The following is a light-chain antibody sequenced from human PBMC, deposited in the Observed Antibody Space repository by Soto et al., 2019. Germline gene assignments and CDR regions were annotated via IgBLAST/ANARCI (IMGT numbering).Light chain of an antibody. J-gene: IGLJ2*01. CDR2: EVS. CDR3: SSYGGSNILV. V-gene: IGLV2-8*01. Sequence: QSALTQPPSASGSPGQSVTISCTGTSSDVGGYNYVSWYQQHPGRAPKLMIYEVSKRPSGVPDRFSGSKSGNTASLVVSGLQAEDEADYYCSSYGGSNILVFGGGTQLTVL. CDR1: SSDVGGYNY.